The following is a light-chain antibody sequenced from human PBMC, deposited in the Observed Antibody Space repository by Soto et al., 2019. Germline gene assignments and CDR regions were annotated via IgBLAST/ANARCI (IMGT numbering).Light chain of an antibody. J-gene: IGKJ5*01. Sequence: ETVMMEAPATLSVSPGERATLSCRASQSARISLGWYQQKPGQAPRLLIYDVSTRATGVPARFSGSGSGTEFTLTISSPQSEDFAVYYCQQYNNWPPTFGQGTRVEIK. CDR1: QSARIS. CDR2: DVS. CDR3: QQYNNWPPT. V-gene: IGKV3-15*01.